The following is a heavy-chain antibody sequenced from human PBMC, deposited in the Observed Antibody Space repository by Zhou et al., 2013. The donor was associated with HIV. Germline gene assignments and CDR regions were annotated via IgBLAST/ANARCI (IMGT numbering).Heavy chain of an antibody. D-gene: IGHD5-18*01. V-gene: IGHV1-69*05. J-gene: IGHJ4*02. CDR1: GGTFNIYA. CDR3: TRGGSGYTYGYGF. CDR2: IIPIFGTA. Sequence: QVQLVQSGAEVKKPGSSVKVSCKASGGTFNIYAISWVRQAPGQGLEWVGGIIPIFGTAIYAQKLQGRVTITTDESTSTAHMELRSLTSEDTAVYYCTRGGSGYTYGYGFWGQGTRVTVSS.